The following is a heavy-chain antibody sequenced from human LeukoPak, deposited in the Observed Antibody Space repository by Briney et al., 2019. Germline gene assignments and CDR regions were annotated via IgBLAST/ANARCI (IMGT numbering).Heavy chain of an antibody. Sequence: PSETLSLTCTVSGGSISSSSYYWGWIRQPPGKGLEWIGSIYYSGSTYYNPSLKSRVTISVDTSKNQFSLKLSSVTAADTAVYYCASGQDDYGDYRLDYWGQGTLVTVSS. CDR1: GGSISSSSYY. CDR2: IYYSGST. V-gene: IGHV4-39*07. J-gene: IGHJ4*02. CDR3: ASGQDDYGDYRLDY. D-gene: IGHD4-17*01.